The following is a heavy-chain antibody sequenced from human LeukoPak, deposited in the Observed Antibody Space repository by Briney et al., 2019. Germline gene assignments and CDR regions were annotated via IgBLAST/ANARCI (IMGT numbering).Heavy chain of an antibody. CDR2: ISYDGSNK. CDR1: GLTFSSYG. CDR3: AKSSSRFYSGSYYFGY. V-gene: IGHV3-30*18. Sequence: PGGSLRLSCAASGLTFSSYGMHWVRQAPGKGLEWVAVISYDGSNKYYADSVKGRFTISRDNSKNTLYLQMNSLRAEDTAVYYCAKSSSRFYSGSYYFGYWGQGTLVTVSS. D-gene: IGHD1-26*01. J-gene: IGHJ4*02.